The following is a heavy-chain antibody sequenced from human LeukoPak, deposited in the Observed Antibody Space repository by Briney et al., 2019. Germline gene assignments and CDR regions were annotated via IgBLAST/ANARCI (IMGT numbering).Heavy chain of an antibody. CDR1: GGTFSSYA. CDR2: IIPIFGTA. V-gene: IGHV1-69*06. Sequence: ASVTVSCKASGGTFSSYAISWVRQAPGQGLEWMGGIIPIFGTANYAQKFQGRGTITADKSTSTAYMELSSLRSEDTAVYYCASSPESVRFLEWYDYYYYYYMDVWGKGTTVTVSS. J-gene: IGHJ6*03. CDR3: ASSPESVRFLEWYDYYYYYYMDV. D-gene: IGHD3-3*01.